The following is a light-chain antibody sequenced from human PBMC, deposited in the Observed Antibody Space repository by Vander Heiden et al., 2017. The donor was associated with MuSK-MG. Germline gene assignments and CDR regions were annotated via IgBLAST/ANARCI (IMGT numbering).Light chain of an antibody. CDR1: QSISSY. CDR2: AAS. CDR3: QQSDSTLFT. V-gene: IGKV1-39*01. Sequence: QMPQPPSSLSASVGDRVTITCRASQSISSYLNWYQQKPGKAPKLLIYAASSLQSGVPSRFSGSGSGTDFTLTISSLQPEDFATYYCQQSDSTLFTFGHGTKVDIK. J-gene: IGKJ3*01.